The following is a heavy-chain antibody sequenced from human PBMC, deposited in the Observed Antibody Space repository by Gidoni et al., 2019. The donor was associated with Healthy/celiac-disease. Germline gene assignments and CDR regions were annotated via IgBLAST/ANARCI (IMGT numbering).Heavy chain of an antibody. CDR1: GFTFSSYD. CDR2: ISSSGSTI. CDR3: ARDRASCGGDCYSVNYYYYYGMDV. Sequence: EVQLVESGGGLVQPGGSLSPSCAASGFTFSSYDMNWVRQAPGKGLEWVSYISSSGSTIYYADSVKGRFTISRDNAKNSLYLQMNSLRAEDTAVYYCARDRASCGGDCYSVNYYYYYGMDVWGQGTTVTVSS. V-gene: IGHV3-48*03. D-gene: IGHD2-21*02. J-gene: IGHJ6*02.